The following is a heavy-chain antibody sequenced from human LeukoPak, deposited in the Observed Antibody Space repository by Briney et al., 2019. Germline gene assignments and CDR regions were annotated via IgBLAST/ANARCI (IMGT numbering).Heavy chain of an antibody. J-gene: IGHJ6*02. D-gene: IGHD2-2*01. CDR1: GGSISSYY. CDR2: IYTSGST. Sequence: SETLSLTCTVSGGSISSYYWSWIRQPAGKGLEWIGRIYTSGSTNYNPSLKSRVTMSVDTSKNQFSLKLSSVTAADTAVYYCARSEFRYCSSTSCQINYGMDVWGQGTTVTVSS. V-gene: IGHV4-4*07. CDR3: ARSEFRYCSSTSCQINYGMDV.